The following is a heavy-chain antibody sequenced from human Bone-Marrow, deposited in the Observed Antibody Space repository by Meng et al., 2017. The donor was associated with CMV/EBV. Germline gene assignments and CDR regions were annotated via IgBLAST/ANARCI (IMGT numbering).Heavy chain of an antibody. CDR3: STGGYSSGWAC. V-gene: IGHV3-15*05. D-gene: IGHD6-19*01. CDR2: IKSKTDGGTT. CDR1: GFTFSDAR. J-gene: IGHJ4*02. Sequence: GESLKISCAASGFTFSDARMNWVRQAPGKGLEWVGRIKSKTDGGTTDYAASVKGRFTISRDDSKNTLSLQMNSLKTEDTAVYFCSTGGYSSGWACWGQGNRVTGSS.